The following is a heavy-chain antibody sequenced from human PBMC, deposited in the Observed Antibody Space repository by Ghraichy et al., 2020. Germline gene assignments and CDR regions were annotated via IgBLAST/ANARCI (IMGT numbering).Heavy chain of an antibody. J-gene: IGHJ4*02. D-gene: IGHD5-24*01. CDR1: GFSFSNYA. V-gene: IGHV3-30*04. CDR2: LSYDEKNR. Sequence: GESLNISCAGSGFSFSNYAVHWVRQAPGKGLEWVASLSYDEKNRYYAESLKGRFTISRDKSKNTLYLQMNSLRTEDTAVYSCARVADGHTLGHFDYWGQGTLVTVSS. CDR3: ARVADGHTLGHFDY.